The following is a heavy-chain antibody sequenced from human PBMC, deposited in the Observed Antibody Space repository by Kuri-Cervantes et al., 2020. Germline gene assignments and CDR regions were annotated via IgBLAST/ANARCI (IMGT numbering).Heavy chain of an antibody. V-gene: IGHV4-34*01. CDR1: GFTFSDYY. J-gene: IGHJ4*02. CDR2: IYHSGST. D-gene: IGHD5-12*01. CDR3: ARGDSGYDLPPDY. Sequence: ESLKISCAASGFTFSDYYMSWIRQAPGKGLEWIGEIYHSGSTNYNPSLKSQVTISVDKSKNQFSLKLSSVTAADTAVYYCARGDSGYDLPPDYWGQGTLVTVSS.